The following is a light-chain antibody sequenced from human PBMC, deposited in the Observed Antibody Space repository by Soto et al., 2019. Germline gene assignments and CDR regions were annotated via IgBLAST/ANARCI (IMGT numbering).Light chain of an antibody. CDR1: QSVSRNY. V-gene: IGKV3-20*01. J-gene: IGKJ1*01. CDR2: GAS. Sequence: LTQSPGTLSLSPGERATLSCRAGQSVSRNYLARYRQKPGQAPRLLINGASSRATDIPDRVSGSGSGTDFTLAITKLEPEDFAVYYCQQYGSSPWTFGHGTKVDIK. CDR3: QQYGSSPWT.